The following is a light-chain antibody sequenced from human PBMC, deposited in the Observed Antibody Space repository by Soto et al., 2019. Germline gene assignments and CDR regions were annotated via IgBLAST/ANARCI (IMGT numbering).Light chain of an antibody. CDR3: QRYGSSRPWT. J-gene: IGKJ1*01. V-gene: IGKV3-20*01. CDR2: GAS. Sequence: EIVLTQSPGTLSLSPGERATLSCRAIQSVSNNYLAWYQQKPGQAPRLLIYGASSRATGVPDRFSGSGSGTDFTLTISRLEPADFAVYYCQRYGSSRPWTFGQGTKVDIK. CDR1: QSVSNNY.